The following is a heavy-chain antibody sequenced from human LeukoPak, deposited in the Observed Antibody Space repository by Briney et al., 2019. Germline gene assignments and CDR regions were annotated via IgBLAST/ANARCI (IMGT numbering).Heavy chain of an antibody. Sequence: ASVKVSCKASGYTFTGYYMHWVRQAPGQGLEWMGWINPNSGGTNYAQKFQGRVTMTRDTSISTAYMELSRLRSDDTAVFYCTRGTMTDNPHYFDYWGQGTLVSVSS. CDR2: INPNSGGT. J-gene: IGHJ4*02. V-gene: IGHV1-2*02. D-gene: IGHD1-1*01. CDR3: TRGTMTDNPHYFDY. CDR1: GYTFTGYY.